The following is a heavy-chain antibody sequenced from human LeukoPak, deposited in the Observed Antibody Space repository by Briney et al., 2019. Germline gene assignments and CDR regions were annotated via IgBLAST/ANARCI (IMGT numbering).Heavy chain of an antibody. CDR2: ISSSSSYI. CDR3: GRRGGTWPKYYFDY. J-gene: IGHJ4*02. CDR1: RFTFSSYS. D-gene: IGHD3-10*01. V-gene: IGHV3-21*04. Sequence: GGSLRLSCAASRFTFSSYSMNWVRQAPGKGLEWVSSISSSSSYIYYADSVKGRFTISRDNAKNSLYLQMNSLRAEDTAVYYCGRRGGTWPKYYFDYWGQGSLVTVSS.